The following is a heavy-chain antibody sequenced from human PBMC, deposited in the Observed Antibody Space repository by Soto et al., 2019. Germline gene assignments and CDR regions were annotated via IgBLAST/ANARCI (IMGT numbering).Heavy chain of an antibody. CDR1: GYTFTSYG. Sequence: QVQLVQSGAEVKKPGASVKVSCKASGYTFTSYGISWVRQAPGQGLERMGWISAYNGNTNYEQKLQGRVTMTTDTSTSTADMELRSLRSDDTAVYYCARGRGRGYSGYERWFDPWGQGTLVTVSS. J-gene: IGHJ5*02. D-gene: IGHD5-12*01. CDR3: ARGRGRGYSGYERWFDP. V-gene: IGHV1-18*01. CDR2: ISAYNGNT.